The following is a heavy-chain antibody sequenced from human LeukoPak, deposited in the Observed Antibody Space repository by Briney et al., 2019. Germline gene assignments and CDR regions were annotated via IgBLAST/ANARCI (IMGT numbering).Heavy chain of an antibody. J-gene: IGHJ4*02. D-gene: IGHD3-3*01. CDR1: GYTFTSYD. CDR3: ARAKYYDFWSGYKNPDY. Sequence: AASVKVSCKASGYTFTSYDINWVRQATGQGLKWMGWMNPNSGNTGYAQKFQGRVTMTRNTSISTAYMELSSLRSEDTAVYYCARAKYYDFWSGYKNPDYWGQGTLVTVSS. CDR2: MNPNSGNT. V-gene: IGHV1-8*01.